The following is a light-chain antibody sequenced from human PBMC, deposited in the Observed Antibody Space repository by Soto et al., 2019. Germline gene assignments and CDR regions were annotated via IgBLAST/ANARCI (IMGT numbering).Light chain of an antibody. V-gene: IGKV3-20*01. CDR1: QSVNSY. Sequence: EIVLTQSPGTLSLSPGERATLSCRASQSVNSYLAWYQQKPGQAPRLLIYGASSRATGIPDRFSGSGSGTDFTLTFSRLDPEDFAVYYCQQYVSSPWTFGQGTKVEIK. CDR2: GAS. CDR3: QQYVSSPWT. J-gene: IGKJ1*01.